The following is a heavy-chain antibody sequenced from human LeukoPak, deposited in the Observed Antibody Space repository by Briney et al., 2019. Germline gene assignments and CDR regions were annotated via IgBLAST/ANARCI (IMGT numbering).Heavy chain of an antibody. CDR3: ARTSSAIDAFDI. CDR2: IYYSGST. J-gene: IGHJ3*02. Sequence: SETLSLTCTVSGGSISSYYWSWIRQPPGKGLEWIGYIYYSGSTNYNPSLKSRVTISVDTSKNQFSLKLSSVTAADTAVYYCARTSSAIDAFDIWGQGTMVTVSS. D-gene: IGHD2-2*01. CDR1: GGSISSYY. V-gene: IGHV4-59*01.